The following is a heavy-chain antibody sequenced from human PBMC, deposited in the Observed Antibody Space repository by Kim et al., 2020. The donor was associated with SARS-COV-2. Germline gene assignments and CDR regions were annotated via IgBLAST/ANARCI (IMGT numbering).Heavy chain of an antibody. CDR1: GFTVSSNY. D-gene: IGHD3-10*01. Sequence: GGSLRLSCAASGFTVSSNYMSWVRQAPGKGLEWVSVIYSGGSTYYADSVKGRFTISRDNSKNTLYLQMNSLRAEDTAVYYCARDRGGGQLYFPYYYYYGMDVWGQGTTVTVSS. V-gene: IGHV3-66*02. CDR3: ARDRGGGQLYFPYYYYYGMDV. J-gene: IGHJ6*02. CDR2: IYSGGST.